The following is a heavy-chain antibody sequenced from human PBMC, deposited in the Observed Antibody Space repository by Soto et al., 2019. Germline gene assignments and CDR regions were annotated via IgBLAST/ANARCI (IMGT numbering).Heavy chain of an antibody. J-gene: IGHJ6*02. CDR1: GGSISTGVYS. Sequence: LSLICDVSGGSISTGVYSWNWIRQPPGKGLEWVGYINHSGSTYDNPSLKSRVTMSVNRSKNQFSLNLTSVTAADTAVYFCARGHYRYAMDVWGQGXTVTVSS. V-gene: IGHV4-30-2*01. CDR2: INHSGST. CDR3: ARGHYRYAMDV.